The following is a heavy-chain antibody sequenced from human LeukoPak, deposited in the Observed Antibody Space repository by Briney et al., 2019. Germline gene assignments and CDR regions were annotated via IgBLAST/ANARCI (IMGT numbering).Heavy chain of an antibody. D-gene: IGHD6-19*01. CDR3: AKDAFSSGWELFDY. CDR1: GFTFSNAW. V-gene: IGHV3-15*01. J-gene: IGHJ4*02. Sequence: GGSLRLSCAASGFTFSNAWMSWVRQAPGKGLEWVGRIKSKIDGGTIDYAAPVKGRFTISRDNSKNTLYLQMNSLRAEDTAVYSCAKDAFSSGWELFDYWGQGTLVTVSS. CDR2: IKSKIDGGTI.